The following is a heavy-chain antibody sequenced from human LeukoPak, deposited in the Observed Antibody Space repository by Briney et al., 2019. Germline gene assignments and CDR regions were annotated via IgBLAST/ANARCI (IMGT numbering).Heavy chain of an antibody. V-gene: IGHV3-33*01. CDR3: ARDSGAARWADY. CDR2: IWYDGSNK. CDR1: GFTFSSYG. J-gene: IGHJ4*02. Sequence: PGRSLRLSCAASGFTFSSYGMHWDRQAPGKGLEWVAVIWYDGSNKYYADSVKGRFTISRDNSKNTLYLQMNSLRAEDTAVYYCARDSGAARWADYWGQGTLVTVSS. D-gene: IGHD6-6*01.